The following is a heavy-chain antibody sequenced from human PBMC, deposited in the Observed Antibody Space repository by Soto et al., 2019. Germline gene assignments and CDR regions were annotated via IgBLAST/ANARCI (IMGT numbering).Heavy chain of an antibody. CDR2: IIPIFGTA. CDR1: GGTFSSYA. Sequence: QVQLVQSGAEVKKPGSSVKVSCKASGGTFSSYAISWVRQAPGQGLEWMGGIIPIFGTANYAQKFQGRVTITADESTRTAYMELRGLRSEDTALYYCARSALVEWDGCFDCWGEGTLVTVSS. J-gene: IGHJ4*02. CDR3: ARSALVEWDGCFDC. D-gene: IGHD3-3*01. V-gene: IGHV1-69*12.